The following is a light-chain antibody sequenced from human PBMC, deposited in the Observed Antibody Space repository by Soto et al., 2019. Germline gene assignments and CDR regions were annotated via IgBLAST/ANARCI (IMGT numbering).Light chain of an antibody. V-gene: IGLV2-14*01. CDR3: SSYTDSTDYV. J-gene: IGLJ1*01. CDR2: QVT. Sequence: QSALTQPASVSGSPGQSITISCTGTSSDIAIYNFVSWYQQYPGKAPRLMIFQVTNRPSGVSTRFSGSKSGNTASLTISGLQAEDEDDYYCSSYTDSTDYVFGTGTKV. CDR1: SSDIAIYNF.